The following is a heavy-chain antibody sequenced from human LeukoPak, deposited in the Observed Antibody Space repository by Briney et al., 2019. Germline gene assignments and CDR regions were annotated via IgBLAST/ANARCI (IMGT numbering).Heavy chain of an antibody. CDR2: ISGSGGST. CDR1: GFTFSSYA. CDR3: AKEGSSGWYSKNWFDP. V-gene: IGHV3-23*01. J-gene: IGHJ5*02. D-gene: IGHD6-19*01. Sequence: GGSLRLPCAASGFTFSSYAMSWVRQAPGKGLEWVSAISGSGGSTYYADSVKGRFTISRDNSKNTLYLQMNSLRAEDTAVYYCAKEGSSGWYSKNWFDPWGQGTLVTVSS.